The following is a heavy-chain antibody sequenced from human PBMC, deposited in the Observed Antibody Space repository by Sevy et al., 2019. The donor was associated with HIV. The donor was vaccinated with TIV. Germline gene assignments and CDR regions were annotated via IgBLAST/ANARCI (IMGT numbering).Heavy chain of an antibody. CDR2: IWYDGSNK. CDR1: GFNFSNFA. CDR3: ARESREFRFDP. J-gene: IGHJ5*02. D-gene: IGHD3-10*01. V-gene: IGHV3-33*01. Sequence: GGSLRLSCAASGFNFSNFAMHWVRQAPGKGLEWVALIWYDGSNKNYADSMKGRFTISRDNPKNTLYLQVNSLRAEDTAVYYCARESREFRFDPWGQGTLVTVSS.